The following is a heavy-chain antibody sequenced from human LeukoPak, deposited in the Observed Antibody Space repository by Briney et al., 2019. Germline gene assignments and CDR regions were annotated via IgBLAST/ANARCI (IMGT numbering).Heavy chain of an antibody. CDR1: GGSFSGYY. V-gene: IGHV4-34*01. D-gene: IGHD3-9*01. J-gene: IGHJ5*02. Sequence: SETLSLTCAVYGGSFSGYYWSWIRQPPGKGLEWIGEINHSGSTNYNPSLKSRVTIPVDTSRNQFSLQLSSVTAADTAVYYCARGTLRYFDWLSSRNWFDPWGQGTLVTVSS. CDR2: INHSGST. CDR3: ARGTLRYFDWLSSRNWFDP.